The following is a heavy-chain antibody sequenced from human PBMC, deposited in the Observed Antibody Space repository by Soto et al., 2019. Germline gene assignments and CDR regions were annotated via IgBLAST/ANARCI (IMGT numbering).Heavy chain of an antibody. V-gene: IGHV3-30-3*01. D-gene: IGHD3-9*01. J-gene: IGHJ4*02. CDR1: GFIFSGYA. Sequence: QVQLVESGGGVVQPGGSLILSCAASGFIFSGYAMHWVRQAPGKGLEWVAVISYDGNTQYYADSVKGRFTVSRDNSNNILYVEMNKLRDEDTAMYYCAKETNAYEINFWGQGTLVTVSP. CDR3: AKETNAYEINF. CDR2: ISYDGNTQ.